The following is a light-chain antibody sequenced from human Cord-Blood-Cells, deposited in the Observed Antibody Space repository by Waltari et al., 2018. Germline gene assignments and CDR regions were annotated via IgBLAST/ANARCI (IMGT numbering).Light chain of an antibody. V-gene: IGLV4-69*01. CDR3: QTWGTGIHWV. CDR1: SGHSSSP. CDR2: LNSDGSH. Sequence: QLVLTQSPSASASLGASVKLTRTLSSGHSSSPIAWPQPQPEKGPRYLMKLNSDGSHSKGDGIPDRFSGSSSGAERYLTISSLQSEDEADYYCQTWGTGIHWVFGGGTKLTVL. J-gene: IGLJ3*02.